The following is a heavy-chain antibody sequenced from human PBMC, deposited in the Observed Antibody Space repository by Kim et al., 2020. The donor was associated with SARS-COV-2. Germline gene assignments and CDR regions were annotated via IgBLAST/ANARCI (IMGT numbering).Heavy chain of an antibody. D-gene: IGHD3-16*01. Sequence: DSVKGRFTISRDNAKNSLYLQMNSLRAEDTAVYYCARYGGTYYYYYYMDVWGKGTTVTVSS. CDR3: ARYGGTYYYYYYMDV. V-gene: IGHV3-11*01. J-gene: IGHJ6*03.